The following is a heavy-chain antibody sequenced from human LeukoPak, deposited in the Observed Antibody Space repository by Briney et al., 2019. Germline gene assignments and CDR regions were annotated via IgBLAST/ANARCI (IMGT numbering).Heavy chain of an antibody. CDR1: GGSFSGYY. Sequence: PSETLSLTCAVYGGSFSGYYWSRIRQPPGKGLEWIGEINHSGSTNYNPSLKSRVTISVDTSKNQFSLKLSSVTAADTAVYYCARGRGDDYVWGSYRRIYYFDYWGQGTLVTVSS. J-gene: IGHJ4*02. CDR2: INHSGST. V-gene: IGHV4-34*01. D-gene: IGHD3-16*02. CDR3: ARGRGDDYVWGSYRRIYYFDY.